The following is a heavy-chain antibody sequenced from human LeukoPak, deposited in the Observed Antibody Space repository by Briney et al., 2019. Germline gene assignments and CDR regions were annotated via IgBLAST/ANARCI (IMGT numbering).Heavy chain of an antibody. Sequence: ASVQVSCKASGYTLTEYYIHWVRQDPGQGLEWMGWMNPNSGCTESAKKFQGRVTMTRDTSISTAYMELSRLTSDDTAMYYCARDKLGLGELSLSDQWGQGTLVTVSS. CDR1: GYTLTEYY. J-gene: IGHJ5*02. CDR3: ARDKLGLGELSLSDQ. D-gene: IGHD3-16*02. V-gene: IGHV1-2*02. CDR2: MNPNSGCT.